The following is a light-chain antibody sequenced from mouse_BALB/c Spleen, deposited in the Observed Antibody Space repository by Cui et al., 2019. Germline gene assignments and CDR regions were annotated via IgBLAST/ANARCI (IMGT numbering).Light chain of an antibody. CDR1: SSVSY. CDR2: LTC. CDR3: QQWSSNPYT. J-gene: IGKJ2*01. V-gene: IGKV4-68*01. Sequence: QIVLTQSPALMSASPGEKVTMTCSASSSVSYMYCYQQKPRGSAKPWMELTCKLGCGGPARFSGSGSGTSYSLTISSMEAEDAATYYCQQWSSNPYTFGGGTKLEIK.